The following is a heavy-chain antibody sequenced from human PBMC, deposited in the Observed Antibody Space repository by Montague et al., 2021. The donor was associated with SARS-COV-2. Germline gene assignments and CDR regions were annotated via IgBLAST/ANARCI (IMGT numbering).Heavy chain of an antibody. J-gene: IGHJ3*02. CDR1: GGSIRTSSYY. V-gene: IGHV4-39*01. CDR3: AMRGGALDAFDI. D-gene: IGHD4-17*01. CDR2: IYYSGST. Sequence: SETLSLTCTVSGGSIRTSSYYWGWIRQPPGKGLDWIGSIYYSGSTYYNPPLKSRVTISVDTSKNQFSLKLSSVTAADTAVYYCAMRGGALDAFDIWGQGTMVTVSS.